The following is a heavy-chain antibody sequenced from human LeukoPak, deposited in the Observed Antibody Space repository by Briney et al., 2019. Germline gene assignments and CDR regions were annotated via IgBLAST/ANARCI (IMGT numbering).Heavy chain of an antibody. Sequence: SETLSLPCTVSGGSINSYYWSWIRQPPGKGLEWIGYIYYSGGTNYNPSLKSRVTISVDTSKKQFSLRLSSVTAADTAVYYCARRGGDSSGNFDYWGQGTLVTVSS. D-gene: IGHD3-22*01. CDR3: ARRGGDSSGNFDY. J-gene: IGHJ4*02. CDR1: GGSINSYY. V-gene: IGHV4-59*08. CDR2: IYYSGGT.